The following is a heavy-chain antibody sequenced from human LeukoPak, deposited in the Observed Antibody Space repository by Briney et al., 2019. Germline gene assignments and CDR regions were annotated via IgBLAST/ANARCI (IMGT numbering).Heavy chain of an antibody. J-gene: IGHJ4*02. CDR1: GFTFGSYE. D-gene: IGHD2-15*01. CDR3: TKASAARCIGVFCYPFDH. V-gene: IGHV3-48*03. Sequence: GGSLRLSCAASGFTFGSYEMNWVRQAPGKGLEWVSYISSSGSTIYHADSVKGRFTISRDNSKNILYLQMNSLRVEDTAVYYCTKASAARCIGVFCYPFDHWGQGTLVTVSS. CDR2: ISSSGSTI.